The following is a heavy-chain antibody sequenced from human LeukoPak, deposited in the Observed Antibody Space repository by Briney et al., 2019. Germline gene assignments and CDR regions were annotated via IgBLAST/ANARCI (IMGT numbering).Heavy chain of an antibody. J-gene: IGHJ4*02. CDR2: IWYDGSNK. CDR1: GFTFSTYG. CDR3: AASSGYSSLGY. V-gene: IGHV3-33*01. D-gene: IGHD3-22*01. Sequence: GGSLRLSCAASGFTFSTYGMHWVRQAPGKGLEWVAVIWYDGSNKYYADSVEGRFTISRDNPNNTLFLQMNSLRAEDTAVYFCAASSGYSSLGYWGQGIQVTVSS.